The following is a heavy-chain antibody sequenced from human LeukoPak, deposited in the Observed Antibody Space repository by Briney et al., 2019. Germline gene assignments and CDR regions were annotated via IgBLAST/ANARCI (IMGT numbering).Heavy chain of an antibody. V-gene: IGHV3-7*03. Sequence: GGSLRLSCAASGFTFSSYAMSWVRQAPGRGPEWVANVNRDGSETYYLDSVKGRFTISKDNAKNSLYLQMNSLRAEDTALYHCARNNGMDVWGQGTTIIVSS. CDR1: GFTFSSYA. J-gene: IGHJ6*02. CDR2: VNRDGSET. CDR3: ARNNGMDV.